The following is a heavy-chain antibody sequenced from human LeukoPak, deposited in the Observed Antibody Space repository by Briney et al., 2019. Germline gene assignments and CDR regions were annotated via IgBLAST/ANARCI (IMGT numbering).Heavy chain of an antibody. D-gene: IGHD6-13*01. CDR1: GFTFDDYA. CDR3: AKDITKQLGFENWFDP. J-gene: IGHJ5*02. V-gene: IGHV3-9*01. Sequence: GRSLRLSCAASGFTFDDYAMHWVRQAPGKGLEWVSGISWNSGSIGYADSVKGRLTISRDNAKNSLYLQMNRLRAEDTALYYCAKDITKQLGFENWFDPWGQGTLVTVSS. CDR2: ISWNSGSI.